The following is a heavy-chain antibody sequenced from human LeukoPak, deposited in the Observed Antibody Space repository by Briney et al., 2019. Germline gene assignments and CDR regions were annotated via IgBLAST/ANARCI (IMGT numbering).Heavy chain of an antibody. Sequence: GGSLRPSCAASGFTVNNNYMSWVRQAPGKGLEWVSVIYSGGSTYYADSVKGRFTISRDNSKNTLYLQMNSLRAEDTAVYYCARGASLYSSGWYYAYWGQGTLVTVSS. J-gene: IGHJ4*02. CDR3: ARGASLYSSGWYYAY. CDR1: GFTVNNNY. CDR2: IYSGGST. D-gene: IGHD6-19*01. V-gene: IGHV3-66*02.